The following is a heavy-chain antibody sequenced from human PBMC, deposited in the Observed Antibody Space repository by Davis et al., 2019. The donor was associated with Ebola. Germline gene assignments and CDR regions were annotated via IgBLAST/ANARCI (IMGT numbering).Heavy chain of an antibody. D-gene: IGHD4-17*01. V-gene: IGHV1-18*01. CDR2: ISAYNGNT. CDR1: GYTFTSYG. J-gene: IGHJ6*02. Sequence: ASVKVSCKASGYTFTSYGISWVRQAPGQGLEWMGWISAYNGNTNYAQKLQGRVTMTTDTSTSTAYMELRSLRSDDTAVYYCARDRTTVTHDYYYYYGMDVWGQGTTVTVSS. CDR3: ARDRTTVTHDYYYYYGMDV.